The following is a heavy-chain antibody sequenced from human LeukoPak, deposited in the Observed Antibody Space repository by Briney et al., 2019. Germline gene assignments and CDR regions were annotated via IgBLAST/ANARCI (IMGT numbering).Heavy chain of an antibody. CDR3: ATSSNNWSDNWFDP. J-gene: IGHJ5*02. Sequence: GASVKVSCKASGYIFTEQYIHWVRQAPGQGLEWVGWINPNSGATNYAQRFQGRVTMTRDTSINTAYMDMSRLTSDVTAVFYCATSSNNWSDNWFDPWGQGTLVTVSS. CDR1: GYIFTEQY. V-gene: IGHV1-2*02. CDR2: INPNSGAT. D-gene: IGHD1-1*01.